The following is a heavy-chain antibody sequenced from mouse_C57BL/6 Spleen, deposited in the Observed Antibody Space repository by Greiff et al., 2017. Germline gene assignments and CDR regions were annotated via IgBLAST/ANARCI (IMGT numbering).Heavy chain of an antibody. V-gene: IGHV1-54*01. CDR1: GYAFTNYL. CDR2: SNPGSGGT. J-gene: IGHJ3*01. CDR3: ARSEAY. Sequence: QVQLQQSGAELVRPGTSVKVSCKASGYAFTNYLIEWVKQRPGQGLEWIGVSNPGSGGTNYNEKYRGKATLTADKSSSTAYMQLSSLTSEDSAVYFCARSEAYWGQGTLVTVSA.